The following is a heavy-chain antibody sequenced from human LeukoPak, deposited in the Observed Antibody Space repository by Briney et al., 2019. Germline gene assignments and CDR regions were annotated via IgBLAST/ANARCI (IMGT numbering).Heavy chain of an antibody. CDR1: GFTFDDYA. CDR2: ISWNSGSI. Sequence: GGSLGLSCAASGFTFDDYAMHWVRQAPGKGLEWVSGISWNSGSIGYADSVKGRFTISRDNAKNSLYLQMNSLRAEDTAVYYCAREDSYYYGSGSYPFDYWGQGTLVTVSS. J-gene: IGHJ4*02. D-gene: IGHD3-10*01. V-gene: IGHV3-9*01. CDR3: AREDSYYYGSGSYPFDY.